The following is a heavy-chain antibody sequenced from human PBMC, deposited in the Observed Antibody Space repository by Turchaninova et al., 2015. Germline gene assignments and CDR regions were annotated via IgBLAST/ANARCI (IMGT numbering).Heavy chain of an antibody. J-gene: IGHJ4*02. V-gene: IGHV3-30*14. CDR1: GFTFSTYN. CDR3: ARSPGSILTGYYRRGFDY. Sequence: QVQLVESGGGGVQPGRSLRLSCAASGFTFSTYNMHWVRQAPGKGLEWVAFISYDGNDYYYGDSGKGLFTISRDKSKNTLYLEINSLRAEDTAVYYCARSPGSILTGYYRRGFDYWGQGTPVTVSS. CDR2: ISYDGNDY. D-gene: IGHD3-9*01.